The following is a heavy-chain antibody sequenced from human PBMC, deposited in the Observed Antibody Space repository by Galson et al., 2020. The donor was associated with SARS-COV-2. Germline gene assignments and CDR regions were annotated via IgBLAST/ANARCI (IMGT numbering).Heavy chain of an antibody. Sequence: GGSLRLSCAASGSTFNLYSMNWVRQAPGKGLEWVACISSASSYIDYADSVKGRFIISRDNTKNLLYLQMNSVRGEDTAVYYCARDGTYSSSHFGYWGRGALVTVSS. CDR2: ISSASSYI. J-gene: IGHJ4*02. V-gene: IGHV3-21*06. CDR1: GSTFNLYS. CDR3: ARDGTYSSSHFGY. D-gene: IGHD6-13*01.